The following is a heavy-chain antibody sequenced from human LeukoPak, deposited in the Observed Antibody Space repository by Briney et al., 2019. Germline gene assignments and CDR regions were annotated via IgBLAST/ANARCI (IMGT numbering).Heavy chain of an antibody. D-gene: IGHD3-3*01. CDR3: ARATVFGVVSYYFDY. V-gene: IGHV4-4*02. CDR2: IYHSGST. CDR1: GGSISSSNW. J-gene: IGHJ4*02. Sequence: PSETLSLTCAVSGGSISSSNWWSWVRQPPGKGLEWIGEIYHSGSTNYNPSLKSRVTISVDKSKNQFSLKLSSVTAADTAIYFCARATVFGVVSYYFDYWGQGTLVTVSS.